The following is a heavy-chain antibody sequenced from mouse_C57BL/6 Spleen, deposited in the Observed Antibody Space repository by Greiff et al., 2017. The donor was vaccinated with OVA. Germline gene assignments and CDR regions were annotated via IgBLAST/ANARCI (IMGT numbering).Heavy chain of an antibody. CDR1: GFTFSDYY. CDR3: ARVLSIPPYWYFDV. CDR2: INYDGSST. V-gene: IGHV5-16*01. J-gene: IGHJ1*03. Sequence: EVKLMESEGGLVQPGSSMKLSCTASGFTFSDYYMAWVRQVPEKGLEWVANINYDGSSTYYLDSLKSRFIISRDNAKNILYLQMSSLKSEDTATYYCARVLSIPPYWYFDVWGTGTTVTVSS. D-gene: IGHD1-1*02.